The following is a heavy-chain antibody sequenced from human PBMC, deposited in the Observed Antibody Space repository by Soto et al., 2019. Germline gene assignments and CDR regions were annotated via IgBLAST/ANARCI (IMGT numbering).Heavy chain of an antibody. J-gene: IGHJ4*02. CDR2: ISYYGSDK. CDR3: AKDYSSTWYGLDN. Sequence: PGGSLRLSCAASGFTFSSYGMHWVRQAPGKGLEWVAVISYYGSDKYYADSVKGRFTISRDNSKNTLYLQMNSLRAEDTAVYYCAKDYSSTWYGLDNWGQGTLVTVSS. V-gene: IGHV3-30*18. CDR1: GFTFSSYG. D-gene: IGHD6-13*01.